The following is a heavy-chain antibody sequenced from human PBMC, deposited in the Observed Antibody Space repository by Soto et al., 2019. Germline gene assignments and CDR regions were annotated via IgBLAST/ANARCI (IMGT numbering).Heavy chain of an antibody. CDR1: GGFVSSGNYY. Sequence: EQLQQWGAGLLKPSETLSLTCAVYGGFVSSGNYYWSWIRQPPGKGLEWIGEMSHSGGTHFNPSLKSRVTISVDTSKNQYSLKMTSVTAADTALYYCARVERRTTTTVVDAFDIWGPGTMLTVSS. CDR3: ARVERRTTTTVVDAFDI. V-gene: IGHV4-34*01. D-gene: IGHD4-4*01. CDR2: MSHSGGT. J-gene: IGHJ3*02.